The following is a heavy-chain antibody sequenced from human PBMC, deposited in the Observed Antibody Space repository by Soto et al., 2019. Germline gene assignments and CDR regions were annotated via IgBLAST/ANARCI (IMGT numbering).Heavy chain of an antibody. Sequence: QVQLVQSGAEVKKPGASVKVSCKASGYTFTSYGISWVRQAPGQGLEWMGLISAYNGNTNYAQKLQGRVTMTTDTSTSTAYMELRSLRSDDTAVYYCARGDTYYYDSSGYSGGYFDYWGQGTLVTVSS. CDR2: ISAYNGNT. CDR3: ARGDTYYYDSSGYSGGYFDY. CDR1: GYTFTSYG. D-gene: IGHD3-22*01. J-gene: IGHJ4*02. V-gene: IGHV1-18*01.